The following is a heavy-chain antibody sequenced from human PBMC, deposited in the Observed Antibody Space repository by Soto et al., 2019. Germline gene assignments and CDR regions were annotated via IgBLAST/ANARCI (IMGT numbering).Heavy chain of an antibody. D-gene: IGHD4-4*01. V-gene: IGHV4-61*01. CDR3: ARATVQRHFDS. J-gene: IGHJ4*02. Sequence: SETLSLTCSVSGASFSSGFCYWTWIRQPPGKGLEWIGYIYYTGSTAYRPSLTSRVAISLDTSMQQFSLRLNSVTAADTAVYYCARATVQRHFDSWGQGTLVTVSS. CDR1: GASFSSGFCY. CDR2: IYYTGST.